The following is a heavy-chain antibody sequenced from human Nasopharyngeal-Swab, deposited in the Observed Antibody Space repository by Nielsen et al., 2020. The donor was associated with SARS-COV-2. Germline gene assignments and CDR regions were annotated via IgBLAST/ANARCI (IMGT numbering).Heavy chain of an antibody. D-gene: IGHD5-12*01. CDR3: ASRGGGYDYFHY. J-gene: IGHJ4*02. Sequence: GEYLKIYCTASGFTFSSYAMEWVRQAQGKGREWVSGISGSGGRTYYADSVHGRFNISRDNSKNTLYLQMDGLRVEDTAVYYCASRGGGYDYFHYWGQVTLVTVSS. V-gene: IGHV3-23*01. CDR2: ISGSGGRT. CDR1: GFTFSSYA.